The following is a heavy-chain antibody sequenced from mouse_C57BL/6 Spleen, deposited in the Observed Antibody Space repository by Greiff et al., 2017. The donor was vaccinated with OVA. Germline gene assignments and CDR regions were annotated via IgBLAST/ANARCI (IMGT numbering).Heavy chain of an antibody. CDR1: GFTFSSYA. V-gene: IGHV5-4*01. CDR3: ARDHYYGSSYAMDY. Sequence: EVNVVESGGGLVKPGGSLKLSCAASGFTFSSYAMSWVRQTPEKRLEWVATISDGGSYTYYPDNVKGRFTISRDNAKNNLYLQMSHLKSEDTAMYYCARDHYYGSSYAMDYWGQGTSVTVSS. J-gene: IGHJ4*01. CDR2: ISDGGSYT. D-gene: IGHD1-1*01.